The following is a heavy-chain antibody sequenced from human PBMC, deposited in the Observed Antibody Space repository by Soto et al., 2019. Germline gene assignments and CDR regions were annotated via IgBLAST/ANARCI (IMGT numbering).Heavy chain of an antibody. D-gene: IGHD3-16*02. J-gene: IGHJ3*02. Sequence: GGSLRLSCAASGFTVSSNYMSWVRQAPGKGLEWVSAIYSGSSTYYADSVKGRFTISRDNSKNTLYLQMNSLRAGGTAVYYGAGDNVIGTGGRFYAFDIWGQGTMVTVSS. CDR3: AGDNVIGTGGRFYAFDI. V-gene: IGHV3-53*01. CDR1: GFTVSSNY. CDR2: IYSGSST.